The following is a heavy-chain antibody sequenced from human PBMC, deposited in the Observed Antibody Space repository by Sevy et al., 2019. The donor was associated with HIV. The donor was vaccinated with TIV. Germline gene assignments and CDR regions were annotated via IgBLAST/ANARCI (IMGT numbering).Heavy chain of an antibody. CDR1: GYTFTKFY. CDR2: INPGGGTT. Sequence: ASVKVSCKASGYTFTKFYIHWVRQAPGQGLEWMGIINPGGGTTSYAEKFQGRVTMTRDTSTGTGYMELTSRTSEDTAVYYCAKVVASVTGDHGDYEVFQGGGAFHIWGQGTLVTVSS. V-gene: IGHV1-46*01. D-gene: IGHD4-17*01. CDR3: AKVVASVTGDHGDYEVFQGGGAFHI. J-gene: IGHJ3*02.